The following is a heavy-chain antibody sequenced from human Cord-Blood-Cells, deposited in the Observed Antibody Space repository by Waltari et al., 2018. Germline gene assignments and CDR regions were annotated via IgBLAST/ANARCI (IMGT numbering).Heavy chain of an antibody. V-gene: IGHV1-18*04. Sequence: QVQLVQSGAEVKKPGASVKVSCKASGYTFTSYGISWLRQAPGQGLEWMGWISAYNGNTNYAQKLQGRVTMTTDTSTSTAYMELRSLRSDDTAVYYCARGIYYDFWSGYYEDYYYYMDVWGKGTTVTVSS. J-gene: IGHJ6*03. CDR3: ARGIYYDFWSGYYEDYYYYMDV. D-gene: IGHD3-3*01. CDR1: GYTFTSYG. CDR2: ISAYNGNT.